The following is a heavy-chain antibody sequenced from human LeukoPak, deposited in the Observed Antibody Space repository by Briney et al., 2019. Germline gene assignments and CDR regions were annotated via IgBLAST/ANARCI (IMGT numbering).Heavy chain of an antibody. Sequence: PSETLSLTGTVSGGSISSYYWSWIRQPPGKGLEWIGYIYYSGSTNYNPSLKSRVTISVDTSKNQFSLKLNSVTAADTAMYYCARSLYGSSPNPYYFDYWGQGTLVTVSS. CDR2: IYYSGST. CDR1: GGSISSYY. V-gene: IGHV4-59*12. J-gene: IGHJ4*02. D-gene: IGHD6-6*01. CDR3: ARSLYGSSPNPYYFDY.